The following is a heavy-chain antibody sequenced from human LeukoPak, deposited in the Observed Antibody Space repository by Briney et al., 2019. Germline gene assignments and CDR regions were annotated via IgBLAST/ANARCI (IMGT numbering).Heavy chain of an antibody. CDR3: AKLGDYYYDSSGSPYFDY. CDR1: GFTFSSYG. J-gene: IGHJ4*02. Sequence: GGSLRLSCAASGFTFSSYGMHWVRQAPGKGLEWVAFIRYDGSNKYYADSVKGRFTISRDNSKNTLYLQMNSLRVEDTAVYYCAKLGDYYYDSSGSPYFDYWAREPWSPSPQ. D-gene: IGHD3-22*01. V-gene: IGHV3-30*02. CDR2: IRYDGSNK.